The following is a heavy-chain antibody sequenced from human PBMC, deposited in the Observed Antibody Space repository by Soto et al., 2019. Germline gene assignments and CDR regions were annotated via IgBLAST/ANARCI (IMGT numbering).Heavy chain of an antibody. CDR1: GGSISSYY. CDR2: IYYSGST. J-gene: IGHJ3*02. Sequence: PSETLSLTCTVSGGSISSYYWSWIRQPPGKGLEWIGYIYYSGSTNYNPSLKSRVTISVDTSKNQFSLKLSSVTAADTAVYYCARENYYDSSGYYGVDAFDIWGQGTMVTVSS. D-gene: IGHD3-22*01. V-gene: IGHV4-59*01. CDR3: ARENYYDSSGYYGVDAFDI.